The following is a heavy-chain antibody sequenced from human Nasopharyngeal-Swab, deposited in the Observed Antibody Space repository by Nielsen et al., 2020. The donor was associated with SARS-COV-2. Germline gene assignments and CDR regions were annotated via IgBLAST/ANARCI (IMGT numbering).Heavy chain of an antibody. CDR2: MSAGVGRA. Sequence: GESLKISCAASGSTFSNYAMNWVRQAPGKGLEWVSGMSAGVGRALYADSVKGRFTISNDNSKNMLYLEMNSLRAEDTAVYYCAKEDCSGRSCNSDAFDMWGQGTKVTVSS. D-gene: IGHD2-15*01. V-gene: IGHV3-23*01. CDR1: GSTFSNYA. CDR3: AKEDCSGRSCNSDAFDM. J-gene: IGHJ3*02.